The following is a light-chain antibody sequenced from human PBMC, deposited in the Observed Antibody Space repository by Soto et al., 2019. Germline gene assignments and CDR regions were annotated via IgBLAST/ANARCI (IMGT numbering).Light chain of an antibody. CDR1: LGIRNY. J-gene: IGKJ4*01. CDR3: QSYNRLPHT. CDR2: AAS. V-gene: IGKV1-27*01. Sequence: DIQMTQSPSSLSASVEDRVTITCRASLGIRNYLAWYQQKPGKAPKLVMYAASTLQSGVPSRFSGSGSGTDFTLTISSLQPEDVATYYCQSYNRLPHTFGGGTKVDIK.